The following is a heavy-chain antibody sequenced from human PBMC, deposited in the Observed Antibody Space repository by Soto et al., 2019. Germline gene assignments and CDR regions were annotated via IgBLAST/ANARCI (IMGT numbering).Heavy chain of an antibody. CDR3: TTGSGWTSDH. CDR2: AHNNENT. J-gene: IGHJ4*02. CDR1: GGSVRNYY. V-gene: IGHV4-4*08. D-gene: IGHD6-25*01. Sequence: QVQLQESGPGLVKPSETLSLTCTASGGSVRNYYWNWIRQPPGKGLEWIGNAHNNENTNYNPSLMRRVTISLDTASCLCSLKMTSVTAADRAVYYCTTGSGWTSDHWGRGTLVTVSS.